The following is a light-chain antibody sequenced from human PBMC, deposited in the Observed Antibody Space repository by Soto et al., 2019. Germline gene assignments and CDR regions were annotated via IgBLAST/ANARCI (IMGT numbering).Light chain of an antibody. CDR3: ASWNGSLWV. V-gene: IGLV1-47*01. Sequence: QSVLTQPPSASGAPGQGVILSCSGSTSNIGSNYVYWYQQLPGTAPKLLIFRSNQRPSGVPDRFSGSKSGTSASLAISGLRSEDEADYYCASWNGSLWVFGGGTKLT. CDR1: TSNIGSNY. CDR2: RSN. J-gene: IGLJ3*02.